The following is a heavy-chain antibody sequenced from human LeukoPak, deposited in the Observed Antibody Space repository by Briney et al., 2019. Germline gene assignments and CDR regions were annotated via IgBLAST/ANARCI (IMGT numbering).Heavy chain of an antibody. J-gene: IGHJ4*02. Sequence: PSGTLSLTCAVSGVSISSNNWWSWVRQSPGKGLEWIGEVYHIGRTNYNPSLKSRVTISVDKSRNQFSLKLNSVTAADTAVYYCARGWFGEFLSYFDYWGQGTLVTVSS. D-gene: IGHD3-10*01. CDR3: ARGWFGEFLSYFDY. V-gene: IGHV4-4*02. CDR1: GVSISSNNW. CDR2: VYHIGRT.